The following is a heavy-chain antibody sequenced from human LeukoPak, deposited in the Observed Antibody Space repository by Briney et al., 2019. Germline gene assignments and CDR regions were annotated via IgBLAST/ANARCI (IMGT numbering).Heavy chain of an antibody. J-gene: IGHJ4*02. CDR1: GFTFSSYA. D-gene: IGHD1-26*01. Sequence: GGSLRLSCAASGFTFSSYAMHWVRQAPGKGLEWVSVISDSGGSRYHADSVKGRFTISRDNSKNTLYLQMNSLRAEDTAVYYCAKASKWELLRGYFDDWGQGTLVTVSS. V-gene: IGHV3-23*01. CDR2: ISDSGGSR. CDR3: AKASKWELLRGYFDD.